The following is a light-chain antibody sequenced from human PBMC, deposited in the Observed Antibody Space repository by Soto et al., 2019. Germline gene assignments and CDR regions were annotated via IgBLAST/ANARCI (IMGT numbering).Light chain of an antibody. CDR3: QQSYSTPWT. CDR2: LAS. J-gene: IGKJ1*01. V-gene: IGKV1-39*01. CDR1: QLIGTY. Sequence: DIQMTQSPSSLSTSVGDRITITCRASQLIGTYLNWYQQKPGKAPNLLIYLASNLQDGVPSRFSGRESWTESTLTITTLQPEDCVTYYCQQSYSTPWTFGKGNRVEV.